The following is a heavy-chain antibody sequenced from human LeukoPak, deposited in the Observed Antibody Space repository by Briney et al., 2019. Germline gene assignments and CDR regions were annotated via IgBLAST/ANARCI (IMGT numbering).Heavy chain of an antibody. D-gene: IGHD3-10*01. CDR3: AKSDYYGASDY. CDR1: GGSISTYY. V-gene: IGHV4-59*01. CDR2: IYYSGST. Sequence: SETLSLTCTVSGGSISTYYWSWIRQPPGKGLEWIGYIYYSGSTSYNPSLKSRVTISVDTFRNQFSLKLTSVTAADTAIYYCAKSDYYGASDYWGQGTLVTVSS. J-gene: IGHJ4*02.